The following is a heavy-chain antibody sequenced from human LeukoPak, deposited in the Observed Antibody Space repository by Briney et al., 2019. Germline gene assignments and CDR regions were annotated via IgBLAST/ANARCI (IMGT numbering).Heavy chain of an antibody. CDR3: ARAGPGLQLWLLFDY. J-gene: IGHJ4*02. CDR2: IRYDGSNK. CDR1: GFTFSSYG. Sequence: GGSLRLSCAASGFTFSSYGMHWVRQAPGKGLEWVAFIRYDGSNKYYADSVKGRFTISRDNSLNTLYLQMGSLRAEDMAVYYCARAGPGLQLWLLFDYWGQGTLVTVSS. D-gene: IGHD5-18*01. V-gene: IGHV3-30*02.